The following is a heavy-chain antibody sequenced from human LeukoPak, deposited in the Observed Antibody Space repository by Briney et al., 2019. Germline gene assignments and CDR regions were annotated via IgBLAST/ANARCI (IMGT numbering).Heavy chain of an antibody. V-gene: IGHV3-48*03. J-gene: IGHJ6*03. CDR3: ARVRGGRNYYYYMDV. CDR2: ISSSGSTI. D-gene: IGHD3-16*01. Sequence: GGSLRLSCAASGFTFSSYEMNWVRQAPGKGLEWVSYISSSGSTIYYADSVKGRFTISRDNAKNSLYLQMNSLRAEDTAVYYCARVRGGRNYYYYMDVWGKGTTVTISS. CDR1: GFTFSSYE.